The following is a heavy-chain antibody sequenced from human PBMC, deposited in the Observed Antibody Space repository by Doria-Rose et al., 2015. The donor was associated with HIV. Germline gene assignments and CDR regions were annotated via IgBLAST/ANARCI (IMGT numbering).Heavy chain of an antibody. CDR3: AKTSGSSLGY. D-gene: IGHD3-10*01. CDR2: IRYDGSNK. V-gene: IGHV3-30*02. Sequence: FSSHGMQWVRQAPGKGLEWVAFIRYDGSNKYYADSVKGRFTISRDNSKKTLYLQMNRLTAEDTAVYYCAKTSGSSLGYWGQGTLVTVSS. J-gene: IGHJ4*02. CDR1: FSSHG.